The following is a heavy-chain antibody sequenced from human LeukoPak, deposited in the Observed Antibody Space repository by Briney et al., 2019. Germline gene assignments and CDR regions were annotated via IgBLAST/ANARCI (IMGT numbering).Heavy chain of an antibody. V-gene: IGHV1-69*04. CDR2: IIPILGIA. D-gene: IGHD6-13*01. J-gene: IGHJ5*02. Sequence: SVKVSCKASGGTFSRYAISWVRQAPGQGLGWMGRIIPILGIANYAQKFQGRVTITADKSTSTAYMELSSLRSEDTAVYYCARYSSSCFDPWGQGTLVTVSS. CDR3: ARYSSSCFDP. CDR1: GGTFSRYA.